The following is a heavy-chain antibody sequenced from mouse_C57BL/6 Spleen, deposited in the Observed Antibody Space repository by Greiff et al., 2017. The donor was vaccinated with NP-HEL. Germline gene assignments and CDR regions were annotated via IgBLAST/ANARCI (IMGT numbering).Heavy chain of an antibody. J-gene: IGHJ1*03. CDR3: AREVYYYGSSHWYFDV. Sequence: VQLKESGGGLVKPGGSLKLSCAASGFTFSSYAMSWVRQTPEKRLEWVATISDGGSYTYYPANVKGRFTISRDNAKNNLYLQMSHLKSEDTAMYYCAREVYYYGSSHWYFDVWGTGTTVTVSS. CDR1: GFTFSSYA. CDR2: ISDGGSYT. V-gene: IGHV5-4*01. D-gene: IGHD1-1*01.